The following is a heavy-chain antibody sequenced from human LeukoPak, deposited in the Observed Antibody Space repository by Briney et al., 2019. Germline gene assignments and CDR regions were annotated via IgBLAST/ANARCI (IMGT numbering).Heavy chain of an antibody. Sequence: PGGSLRLSCADSGFTFSSYAMSWVRQAPGKGLEWVSAISGSGGSTYYADSVKGRLTISRDNSKNTLYLQMNSLRAEDTAVYYCAKDLSGSYLFDYWGQGTLVTVSS. CDR3: AKDLSGSYLFDY. J-gene: IGHJ4*02. CDR2: ISGSGGST. D-gene: IGHD1-26*01. V-gene: IGHV3-23*01. CDR1: GFTFSSYA.